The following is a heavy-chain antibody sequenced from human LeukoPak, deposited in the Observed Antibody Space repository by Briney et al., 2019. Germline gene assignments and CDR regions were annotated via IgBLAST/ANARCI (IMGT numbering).Heavy chain of an antibody. D-gene: IGHD1-26*01. J-gene: IGHJ4*02. CDR3: ARHSGRWRGSYSESDY. CDR1: GGSISSSSYY. CDR2: IYYSGST. V-gene: IGHV4-39*01. Sequence: PSETLSLTCTVSGGSISSSSYYWGWIRQPPGKGLEWIGSIYYSGSTYYNPSLKSRVTISVDTSKNQFSLKLSSVTAADTAVYYCARHSGRWRGSYSESDYWGQGTLVTVSS.